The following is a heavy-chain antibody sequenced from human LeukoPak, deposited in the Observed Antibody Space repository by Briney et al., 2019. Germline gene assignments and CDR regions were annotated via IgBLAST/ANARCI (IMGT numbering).Heavy chain of an antibody. D-gene: IGHD5-18*01. J-gene: IGHJ4*02. CDR3: ARGGYSYGYYFVVPTKYYFDY. CDR1: GGSFSGYY. V-gene: IGHV4-34*01. Sequence: PSETLSLTCAVYGGSFSGYYWSWIRQPPGKGLEWIGEINHSGSTNYNPSLKSRVTISVDTSKNQSSLKLSSVTAADTAVYYCARGGYSYGYYFVVPTKYYFDYWGQGTLVTVSS. CDR2: INHSGST.